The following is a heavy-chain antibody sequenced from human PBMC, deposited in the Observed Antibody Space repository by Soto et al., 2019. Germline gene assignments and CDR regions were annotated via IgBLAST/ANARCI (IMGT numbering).Heavy chain of an antibody. CDR3: GRDTSGLDY. J-gene: IGHJ4*02. V-gene: IGHV1-46*01. CDR2: INPNGGNT. Sequence: QVQLVQSGAEVKKPGASVKVSCKASGYTFASHYIHWVRQAPGQGLEWMGVINPNGGNTRYDQRFQGRLTMTSDTPTNTVYLDLSSLRSNDTAVYYCGRDTSGLDYWGQGTLVTVSS. CDR1: GYTFASHY.